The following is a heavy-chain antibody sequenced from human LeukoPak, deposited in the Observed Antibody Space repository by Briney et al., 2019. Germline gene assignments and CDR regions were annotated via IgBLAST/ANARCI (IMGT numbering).Heavy chain of an antibody. Sequence: ASVKVSCKASGYTLTGHSMHWVRQAPGQGPEWMGWMNPNSGGTKYTRKFQGRVTMTRDTSISTAYMELSRLTSDDTAMYYCARDKLGLGELSLYDEWGQGTQVTVSS. V-gene: IGHV1-2*02. J-gene: IGHJ4*02. CDR3: ARDKLGLGELSLYDE. CDR1: GYTLTGHS. D-gene: IGHD3-16*02. CDR2: MNPNSGGT.